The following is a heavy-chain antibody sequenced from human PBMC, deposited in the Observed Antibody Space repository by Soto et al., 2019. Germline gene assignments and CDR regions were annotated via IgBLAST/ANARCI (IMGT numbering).Heavy chain of an antibody. CDR2: IIPILGIA. Sequence: ASVKVSCKASGGTFSSYTISWVRRAPGQGLEWMGRIIPILGIANYAQKFQGRVTITADKSTSTAYMELSSLRSEDTAVYYCARELTPPYYFDYWGQGTLVTVSS. J-gene: IGHJ4*02. V-gene: IGHV1-69*04. CDR3: ARELTPPYYFDY. CDR1: GGTFSSYT.